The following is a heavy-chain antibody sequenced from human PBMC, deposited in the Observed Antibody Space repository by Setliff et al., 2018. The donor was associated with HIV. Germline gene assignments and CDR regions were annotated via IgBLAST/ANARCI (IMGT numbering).Heavy chain of an antibody. Sequence: GASVKVSCKASAYTFTGYYVHWVRQAPGQGLEWMGIVNPKGDRASYAQKLQGRVTVTRDTSTSTVNMELSSLRSEDTAVYYCARVDCSSTRCYAFDIWGQGTMVTVSS. D-gene: IGHD2-2*01. J-gene: IGHJ3*02. CDR2: VNPKGDRA. V-gene: IGHV1-46*04. CDR1: AYTFTGYY. CDR3: ARVDCSSTRCYAFDI.